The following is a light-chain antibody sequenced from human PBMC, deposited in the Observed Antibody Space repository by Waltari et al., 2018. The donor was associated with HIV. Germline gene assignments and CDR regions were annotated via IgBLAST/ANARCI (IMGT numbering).Light chain of an antibody. J-gene: IGLJ3*02. CDR3: SSYAGSNWV. V-gene: IGLV2-8*01. Sequence: QSALTQPPSASGSPGQSVTISCTGTSSDVGGYNYVSWYQQHPGKAPKYSLYEVIKRPSGVPDRFSGAKSGNTASLTVSGLQAEDEADYYCSSYAGSNWVFGGGTKLTVL. CDR1: SSDVGGYNY. CDR2: EVI.